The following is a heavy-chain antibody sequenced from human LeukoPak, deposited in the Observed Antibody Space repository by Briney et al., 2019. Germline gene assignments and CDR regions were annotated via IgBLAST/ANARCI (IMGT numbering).Heavy chain of an antibody. D-gene: IGHD3-10*01. J-gene: IGHJ4*02. CDR2: ISDSGSDT. Sequence: GESLRLSCVGSGFTFSGYAMSWGRQAPGKGLEWVAIISDSGSDTNYADSVKGRFTISRDNSKNTLHLQMNSLRAEDTAIYFCAKVLHRGVFRGRIYFDSWGQGTLVTVS. V-gene: IGHV3-23*01. CDR3: AKVLHRGVFRGRIYFDS. CDR1: GFTFSGYA.